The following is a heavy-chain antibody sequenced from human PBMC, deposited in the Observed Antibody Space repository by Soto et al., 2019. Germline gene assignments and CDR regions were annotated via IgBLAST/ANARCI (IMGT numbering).Heavy chain of an antibody. CDR2: INSDGSST. V-gene: IGHV3-74*01. CDR1: GFTFSSYW. D-gene: IGHD3-3*01. Sequence: GGSQRLSCAASGFTFSSYWMHWVRQAPGKGLVWVSRINSDGSSTSYADSVKGRFTISRDNAKNTLYLQMNSLRAEDTAVYYCARGSMYYDFWSGYYQGAFDIWGQGTMVTVSS. CDR3: ARGSMYYDFWSGYYQGAFDI. J-gene: IGHJ3*02.